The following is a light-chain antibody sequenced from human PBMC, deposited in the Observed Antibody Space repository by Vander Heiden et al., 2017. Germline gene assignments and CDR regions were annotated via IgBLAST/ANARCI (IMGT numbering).Light chain of an antibody. CDR1: NIGGES. V-gene: IGLV3-21*02. CDR3: QVWDSSSDVV. Sequence: SSVLTQPPSVSVAPGQTARITCGGNNIGGESVHWYQQKPGQAPVLVVYDDSDQPSGIPERFSGSNSGNTATLTISRVAAGDEADYYCQVWDSSSDVVFGGGTKLTVL. J-gene: IGLJ2*01. CDR2: DDS.